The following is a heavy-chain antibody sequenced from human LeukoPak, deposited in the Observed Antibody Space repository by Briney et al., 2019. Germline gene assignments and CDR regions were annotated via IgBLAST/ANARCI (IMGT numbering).Heavy chain of an antibody. CDR1: GGSFSGYY. J-gene: IGHJ3*02. CDR2: INHSGST. V-gene: IGHV4-34*01. Sequence: SETLSLTCAVYGGSFSGYYWSWIRQPPGKGLEWIGEINHSGSTNYNPSLKSRVTISVDTSKNQFSLKLSSVTAADTAVYYCARDLRSFAFDIWGQGTMVTVSS. CDR3: ARDLRSFAFDI.